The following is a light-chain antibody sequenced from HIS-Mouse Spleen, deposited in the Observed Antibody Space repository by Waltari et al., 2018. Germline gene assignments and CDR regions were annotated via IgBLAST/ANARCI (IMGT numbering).Light chain of an antibody. CDR2: EDS. Sequence: SYELTQPPSVSVSPGQTARITCSGDALPKKYAYWYQQKSGQAPVLVIYEDSKRPSGTPEGVSGSSSGTMATLTIRGAQVEDEADYYWYSTDSSGNHRVFGGGTKLTVL. V-gene: IGLV3-10*01. CDR1: ALPKKY. CDR3: YSTDSSGNHRV. J-gene: IGLJ2*01.